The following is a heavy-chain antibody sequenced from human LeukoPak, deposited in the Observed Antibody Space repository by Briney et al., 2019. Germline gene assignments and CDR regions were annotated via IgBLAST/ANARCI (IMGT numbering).Heavy chain of an antibody. D-gene: IGHD5-24*01. CDR1: GYTFTGYY. J-gene: IGHJ4*02. V-gene: IGHV1-2*02. Sequence: ASVTVSCKASGYTFTGYYMHWVRQAPGQGLEWMGWINPNSGGTNYAQKFQGRVTMTRDTSISTAYMELSRLRSDDTAVYYCARDPKSGDGYNWSFDYWGQGTLVTVSS. CDR2: INPNSGGT. CDR3: ARDPKSGDGYNWSFDY.